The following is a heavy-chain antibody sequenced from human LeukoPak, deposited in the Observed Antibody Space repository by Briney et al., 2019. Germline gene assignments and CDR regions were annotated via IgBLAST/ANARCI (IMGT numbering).Heavy chain of an antibody. D-gene: IGHD4-17*01. CDR1: GYSISSGYY. J-gene: IGHJ4*02. CDR2: IYHSGST. V-gene: IGHV4-38-2*02. Sequence: SETLSLTCAVSGYSISSGYYWGWIRQPPGKGLEWIGSIYHSGSTYYNPSLKSRVTISVDTSKNQFSLKLSSVTAADTAVYYCARDSILGTTVTTYSDYWGQGTLVTVSS. CDR3: ARDSILGTTVTTYSDY.